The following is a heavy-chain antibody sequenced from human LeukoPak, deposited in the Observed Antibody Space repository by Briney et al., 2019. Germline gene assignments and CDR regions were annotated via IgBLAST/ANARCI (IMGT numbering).Heavy chain of an antibody. D-gene: IGHD2-21*02. J-gene: IGHJ5*02. CDR3: ARDGKRVVATAWFDP. CDR2: IWYDGSNK. Sequence: PGRSLRLSCAASGFTFSSYGMHWVRQAPGKGLEWVAVIWYDGSNKYYADSVKGRFTISRDNSKNTLYLQMNSLRAEDTAVYYCARDGKRVVATAWFDPWGQGTLVTVSS. V-gene: IGHV3-33*01. CDR1: GFTFSSYG.